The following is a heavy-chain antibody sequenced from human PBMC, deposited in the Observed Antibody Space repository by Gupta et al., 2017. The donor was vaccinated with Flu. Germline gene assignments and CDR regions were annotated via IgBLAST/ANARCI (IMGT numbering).Heavy chain of an antibody. J-gene: IGHJ6*03. D-gene: IGHD6-6*01. Sequence: GRQAPGKGLEGVSSISSSSSYIYYADSVKGRFTISRDNAKNSLYLQMNSLRAEDTAVYYCASLHSSSSVYYYYYMDVWGKGTTVTVSS. V-gene: IGHV3-21*01. CDR3: ASLHSSSSVYYYYYMDV. CDR2: ISSSSSYI.